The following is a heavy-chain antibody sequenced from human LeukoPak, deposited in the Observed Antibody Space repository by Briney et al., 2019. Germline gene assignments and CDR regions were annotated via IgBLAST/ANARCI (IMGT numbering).Heavy chain of an antibody. CDR2: INAGSGDT. J-gene: IGHJ4*02. Sequence: ASVKVSCKASGYTFTTYPIHWVRQAPGQRLEWMGWINAGSGDTKYSQNFQGRVTINRDTSASTAYMELSSLTSEDTAVYYCARKIQGEQPPFDYWGQGALVTVSS. CDR1: GYTFTTYP. D-gene: IGHD3-16*01. CDR3: ARKIQGEQPPFDY. V-gene: IGHV1-3*01.